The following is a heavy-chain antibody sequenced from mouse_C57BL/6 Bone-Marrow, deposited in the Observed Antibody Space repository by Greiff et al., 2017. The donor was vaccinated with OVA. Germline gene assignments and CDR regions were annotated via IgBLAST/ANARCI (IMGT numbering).Heavy chain of an antibody. Sequence: EVQGVESGGGLVKPGGSLKLSCAASGFTFSDYGMHWVRQAPEKGLEWVAYISSGSSTIYYEDKVKGRFTISRDNAKNTLFLQMTSLRSEDTAMYYCARPIDDYDVGAWFAYWGQGTLVTVSA. V-gene: IGHV5-17*01. J-gene: IGHJ3*01. CDR3: ARPIDDYDVGAWFAY. CDR1: GFTFSDYG. D-gene: IGHD2-4*01. CDR2: ISSGSSTI.